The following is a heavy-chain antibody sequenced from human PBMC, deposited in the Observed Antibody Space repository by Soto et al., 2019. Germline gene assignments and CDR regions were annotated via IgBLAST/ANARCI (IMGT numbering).Heavy chain of an antibody. J-gene: IGHJ4*02. V-gene: IGHV3-23*01. CDR2: ISGSGTAT. Sequence: EVQLLESGGGLVQPGKSLRLSCAASGFTFRNYGMSWVRQPPGKGLEWVSSISGSGTATYYADSVRGRFTISRDNSRNTLYVEMNSLGVEDTAIYYCARDQGTSYGLYYFDNWGQGTLVTVSS. D-gene: IGHD5-18*01. CDR3: ARDQGTSYGLYYFDN. CDR1: GFTFRNYG.